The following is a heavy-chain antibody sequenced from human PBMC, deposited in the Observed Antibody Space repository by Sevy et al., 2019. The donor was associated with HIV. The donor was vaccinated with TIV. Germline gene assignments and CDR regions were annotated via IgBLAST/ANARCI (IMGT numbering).Heavy chain of an antibody. CDR2: ISSDGSST. D-gene: IGHD6-6*01. V-gene: IGHV3-74*01. CDR3: ARDGRAARVFDY. J-gene: IGHJ4*02. CDR1: GFTFSSYW. Sequence: GGSLRLSCAASGFTFSSYWMHWVRHAPGKGLVWVSRISSDGSSTSYADSVRGRFTISRDNAKNTLYLQRNSLRAEDTAVYYCARDGRAARVFDYWGQGTLVTVSS.